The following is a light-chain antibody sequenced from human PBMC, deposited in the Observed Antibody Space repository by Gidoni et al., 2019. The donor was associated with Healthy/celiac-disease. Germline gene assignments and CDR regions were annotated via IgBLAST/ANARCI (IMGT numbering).Light chain of an antibody. CDR3: QQLNSQFT. J-gene: IGKJ3*01. CDR1: QGISSY. CDR2: AAS. Sequence: DIQLTQSPSFLSASVGDRVTITCRASQGISSYLAWYQQKPGKAPKLLIYAASTLQSGVPSRFSGSGSGTEFTLTISSLQPEDFATYYCQQLNSQFTFXPXTKVDIK. V-gene: IGKV1-9*01.